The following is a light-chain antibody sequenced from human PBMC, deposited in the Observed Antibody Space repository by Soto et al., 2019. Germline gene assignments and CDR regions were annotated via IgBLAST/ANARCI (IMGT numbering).Light chain of an antibody. J-gene: IGKJ1*01. CDR3: QPENNWPPWT. CDR1: QSVSSN. V-gene: IGKV3-15*01. CDR2: GAS. Sequence: EIVMTQSPATLSVSPGERATLSCRASQSVSSNLAWYQQKPGQAPRLLIYGASTRATGIQARFRGSESRTEFTRTMSSLAYQEFAVYYWQPENNWPPWTFGQGTKVEIK.